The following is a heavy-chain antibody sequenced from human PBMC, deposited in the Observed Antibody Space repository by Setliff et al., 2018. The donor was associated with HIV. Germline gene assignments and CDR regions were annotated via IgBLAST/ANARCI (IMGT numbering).Heavy chain of an antibody. CDR3: ARGGDRQQLVLIDY. J-gene: IGHJ4*02. CDR2: IKQDGSEK. V-gene: IGHV3-7*03. CDR1: GFTFSSYW. Sequence: SCADSGFTFSSYWMSWVRQAPGKGLEWVANIKQDGSEKYYVDSVKGRFTISRDNAKNSLYLQMNSLRAEDTAVYYCARGGDRQQLVLIDYWGQGTLVTVSS. D-gene: IGHD6-13*01.